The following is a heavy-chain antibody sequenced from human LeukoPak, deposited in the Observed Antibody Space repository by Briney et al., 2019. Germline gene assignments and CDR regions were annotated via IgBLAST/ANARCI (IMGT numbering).Heavy chain of an antibody. CDR2: ISGYNGNT. V-gene: IGHV1-18*01. CDR3: ARRRSEEFDFDC. CDR1: GYIFSTYG. J-gene: IGHJ4*02. Sequence: ASVTVSFKASGYIFSTYGISWVRQAPGQGVEWMGCISGYNGNTNYEQKLQGRVTITTDTSTSTAYMELRSLRSDDTAVYYCARRRSEEFDFDCWGQGTLVTVSS. D-gene: IGHD6-19*01.